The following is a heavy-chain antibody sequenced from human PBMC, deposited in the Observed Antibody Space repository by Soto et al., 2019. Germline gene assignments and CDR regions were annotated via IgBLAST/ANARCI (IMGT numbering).Heavy chain of an antibody. CDR1: GASRGSHF. Sequence: PSETLSLTGCADGASRGSHFWSWIRQAPGKGPELVGYIYHTVNTNYNPALKSRVTISMDTSKNQLSLQLSSVTAADTAIYYCARLQYTVVTASAIRVQGKKVTFS. V-gene: IGHV4-59*11. D-gene: IGHD2-15*01. CDR3: ARLQYTVVTASAI. J-gene: IGHJ3*02. CDR2: IYHTVNT.